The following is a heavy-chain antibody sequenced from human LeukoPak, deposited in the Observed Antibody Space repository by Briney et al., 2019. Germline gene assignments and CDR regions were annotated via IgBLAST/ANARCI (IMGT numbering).Heavy chain of an antibody. CDR2: ISHDGLEE. CDR1: GFTFSSYG. V-gene: IGHV3-30*02. Sequence: GGSLRLSCAASGFTFSSYGFHWVRQAPGKGLECVAFISHDGLEEKIADSVKGRFTISRDNSKNILNLRLDSLRPEDTAVYYCAKPLRYFDWSALDYWGQGTLVTVSS. CDR3: AKPLRYFDWSALDY. D-gene: IGHD3-9*01. J-gene: IGHJ4*02.